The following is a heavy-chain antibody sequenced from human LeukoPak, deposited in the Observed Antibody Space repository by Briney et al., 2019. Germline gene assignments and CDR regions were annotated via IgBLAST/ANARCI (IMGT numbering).Heavy chain of an antibody. CDR1: GFALSSYT. D-gene: IGHD6-19*01. V-gene: IGHV3-23*01. CDR3: AKDRAAGLGGWFDP. CDR2: ISGSGGST. J-gene: IGHJ5*02. Sequence: GGSLRLSCAASGFALSSYTMSWVRQAPGKGLEWVSAISGSGGSTYYADSVKGRFTISRDNSKNTLYLQMNSLRAEDTAVYYCAKDRAAGLGGWFDPWGQGTLVTVSS.